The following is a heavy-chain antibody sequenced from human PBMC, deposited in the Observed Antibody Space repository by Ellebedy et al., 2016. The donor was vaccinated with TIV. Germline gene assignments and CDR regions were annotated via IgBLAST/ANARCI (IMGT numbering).Heavy chain of an antibody. CDR3: AKSSVPATACFDY. V-gene: IGHV3-23*01. J-gene: IGHJ4*02. CDR2: ISSSGGAT. Sequence: PGGSLRLSCAASGFTFSSYAISWVRQAPGKGLEWVSGISSSGGATYYADSVKGRFTMSRDNSKNKLYLQMNSLRAEDTAVYYCAKSSVPATACFDYWGQGTLVTVSS. CDR1: GFTFSSYA. D-gene: IGHD2-2*01.